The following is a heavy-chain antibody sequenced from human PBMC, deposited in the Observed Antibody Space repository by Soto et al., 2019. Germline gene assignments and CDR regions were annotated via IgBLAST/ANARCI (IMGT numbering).Heavy chain of an antibody. J-gene: IGHJ5*02. CDR1: GFTFSSYA. CDR3: AKDRKYYDFWSGYYTNSWFDP. Sequence: GGSLRLSCAASGFTFSSYAMSWVRQAPGKGLEWVSAISGSGGSTYYADSVKGRFTISRDNSKNTLYLQMNSLRAEDTAVYYCAKDRKYYDFWSGYYTNSWFDPWGQGTLVTVSS. D-gene: IGHD3-3*01. CDR2: ISGSGGST. V-gene: IGHV3-23*01.